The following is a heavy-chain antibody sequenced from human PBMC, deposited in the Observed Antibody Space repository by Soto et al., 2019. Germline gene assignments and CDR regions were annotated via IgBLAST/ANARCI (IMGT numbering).Heavy chain of an antibody. D-gene: IGHD2-2*01. CDR3: ATRSDGLPKDIVVVPAARVNYYYYYMDV. J-gene: IGHJ6*03. Sequence: SETLSLTCTVSGGSISSSSYYWGWIRQPPGKGLEWIGSIYYSGSTYYNPSLKSRVTISVDTSKNQFSLKLSSVTAADTAVYYRATRSDGLPKDIVVVPAARVNYYYYYMDVWGKGTTVTVS. CDR1: GGSISSSSYY. V-gene: IGHV4-39*01. CDR2: IYYSGST.